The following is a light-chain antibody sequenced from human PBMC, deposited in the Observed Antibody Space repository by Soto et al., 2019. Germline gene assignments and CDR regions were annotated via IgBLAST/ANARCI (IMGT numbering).Light chain of an antibody. Sequence: DIQMTQSPSSVSASVGDRVTITCRANQSISNYLNWYQQKPGEAPTLLIYVASSLQSGVPSRFSGSGSGTYFTLTISSLQPEDFAAYHCQQSFTTPLTFGGGTKVEIK. CDR3: QQSFTTPLT. CDR2: VAS. J-gene: IGKJ4*01. CDR1: QSISNY. V-gene: IGKV1-39*01.